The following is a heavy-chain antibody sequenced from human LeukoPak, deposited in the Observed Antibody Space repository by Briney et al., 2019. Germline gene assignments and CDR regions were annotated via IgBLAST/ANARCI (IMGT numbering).Heavy chain of an antibody. CDR2: ISSSSSYI. D-gene: IGHD3-10*01. CDR3: ARLAEGGFGEPFDH. CDR1: GFTFSSYS. V-gene: IGHV3-21*01. J-gene: IGHJ4*02. Sequence: PGGSLRLSCAASGFTFSSYSMNWVRQAPGEGLEWVSSISSSSSYIYYADSVKGRFTISRDNAKNSLYLQMNSLRAEDTAVYYCARLAEGGFGEPFDHWGQGTLVTVSS.